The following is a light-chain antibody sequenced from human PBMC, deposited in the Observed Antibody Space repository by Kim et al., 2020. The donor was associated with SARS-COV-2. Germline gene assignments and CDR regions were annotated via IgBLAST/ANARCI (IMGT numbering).Light chain of an antibody. Sequence: ASVGDRVTITCRASQAISQYLAWYQQKPGKVPQLLIYGASTLQSGVPSRFSGSASGADFTLTINSLQPEDVATYYCQNYHSAPFTFGPGTKVDI. CDR2: GAS. V-gene: IGKV1-27*01. CDR3: QNYHSAPFT. J-gene: IGKJ3*01. CDR1: QAISQY.